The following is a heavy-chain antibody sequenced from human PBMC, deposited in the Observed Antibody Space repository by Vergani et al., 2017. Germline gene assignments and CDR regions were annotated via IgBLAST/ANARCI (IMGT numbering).Heavy chain of an antibody. CDR2: ISYDGSNK. V-gene: IGHV3-30*01. CDR3: ARGNRYYDFWSGYSNFDY. J-gene: IGHJ4*02. CDR1: GFTFSSYA. Sequence: QVQLVESGGGVVQPGRSLRLSCAASGFTFSSYAMHWVRQAPGKGLEWVAVISYDGSNKYYADSVKGRFTISRDNSKNTLYLQMNSLRAEDTAVYYCARGNRYYDFWSGYSNFDYWGQGTLVTVSS. D-gene: IGHD3-3*01.